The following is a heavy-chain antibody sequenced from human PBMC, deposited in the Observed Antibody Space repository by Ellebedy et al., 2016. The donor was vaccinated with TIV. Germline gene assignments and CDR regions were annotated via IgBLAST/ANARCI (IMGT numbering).Heavy chain of an antibody. D-gene: IGHD3-10*01. CDR1: GFTFSSYG. V-gene: IGHV3-30*18. J-gene: IGHJ3*02. CDR2: ISYDGTNK. Sequence: GESLKISCAASGFTFSSYGMHWVRQAPGKGLEWVAAISYDGTNKDYTDSVKGRFTISREKSKNTLYLQLNSLRAEDTAVYYCAKPYDSGSYHDAFDIWGQGTMVTVSS. CDR3: AKPYDSGSYHDAFDI.